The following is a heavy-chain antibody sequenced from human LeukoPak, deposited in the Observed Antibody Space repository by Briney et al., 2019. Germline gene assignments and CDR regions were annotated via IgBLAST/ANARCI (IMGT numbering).Heavy chain of an antibody. J-gene: IGHJ4*02. Sequence: GGSLRLSCAASGFTFSSYWMSWVRQVPGKGLEWVASIKKDGSEKYYVDSVKGRFTMSRDNARDSLYLEINSLRVEDTAVYYCARGSNWAFDYWGQGTLVTASS. CDR1: GFTFSSYW. V-gene: IGHV3-7*04. D-gene: IGHD7-27*01. CDR2: IKKDGSEK. CDR3: ARGSNWAFDY.